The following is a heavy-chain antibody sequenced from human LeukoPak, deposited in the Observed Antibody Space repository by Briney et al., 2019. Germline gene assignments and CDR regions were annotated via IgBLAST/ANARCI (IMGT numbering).Heavy chain of an antibody. CDR2: ISWNSGSI. CDR3: AKDIKLAPSSGFDY. J-gene: IGHJ4*02. D-gene: IGHD3-22*01. Sequence: GGSLRLSCAASGFTFDDYAMHWVRQAPGKGLEWVSGISWNSGSIGYADSVKGRFTISRDNAKNSLYLQMNSLRAEDMALYYCAKDIKLAPSSGFDYWGQGTLVTVSS. CDR1: GFTFDDYA. V-gene: IGHV3-9*03.